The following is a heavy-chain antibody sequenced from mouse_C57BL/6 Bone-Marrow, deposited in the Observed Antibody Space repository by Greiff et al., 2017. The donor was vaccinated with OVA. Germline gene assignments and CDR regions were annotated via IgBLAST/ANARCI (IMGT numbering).Heavy chain of an antibody. CDR3: VRQGNYGYYFDY. Sequence: EVKLMESGGGLVQPKGSLKLSCAASGFSFNTYAMNWVRQAPGKGLEWVARIRSKSNNYATYYADSVKDRFTISRDDSESMLYLQMNNLKTEDTAMYYCVRQGNYGYYFDYWGQGTTLTVSS. CDR1: GFSFNTYA. J-gene: IGHJ2*01. D-gene: IGHD2-1*01. V-gene: IGHV10-1*01. CDR2: IRSKSNNYAT.